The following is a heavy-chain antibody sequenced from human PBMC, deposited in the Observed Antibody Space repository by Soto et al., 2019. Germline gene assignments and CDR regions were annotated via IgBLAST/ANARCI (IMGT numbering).Heavy chain of an antibody. Sequence: XVSLRLSGAASGFSFSSYGMHWVRQAPGKGLDWVAVIWYDGSNKYYAESVKGRFTISRDNSKNTLYVQMNSLTVEDTAVYYCARAQYTGSYFDACDVWGQGTMVTVSS. V-gene: IGHV3-33*03. CDR3: ARAQYTGSYFDACDV. CDR2: IWYDGSNK. CDR1: GFSFSSYG. J-gene: IGHJ3*01. D-gene: IGHD1-26*01.